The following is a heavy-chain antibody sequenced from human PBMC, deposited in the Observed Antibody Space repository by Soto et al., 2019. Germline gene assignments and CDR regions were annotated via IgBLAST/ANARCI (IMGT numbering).Heavy chain of an antibody. CDR3: AVGDYGNAFDI. V-gene: IGHV4-59*01. Sequence: PSETLSLTCTVSGGSISSYYWSWIRQPPGKGLEWIGYIYYSGSTNYNPSLKSRVTISVDTSKNQFSLKLSSVTAADTAVYYCAVGDYGNAFDIWGQGTMVTVSS. CDR1: GGSISSYY. D-gene: IGHD4-17*01. J-gene: IGHJ3*02. CDR2: IYYSGST.